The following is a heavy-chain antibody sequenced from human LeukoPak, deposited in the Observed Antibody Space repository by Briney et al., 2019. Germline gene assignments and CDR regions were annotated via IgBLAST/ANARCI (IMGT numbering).Heavy chain of an antibody. J-gene: IGHJ4*02. CDR2: INHSGST. D-gene: IGHD5-18*01. CDR3: ARFVVEYSYGIGY. Sequence: SETLSLTCAVYGGSFSGYYWSWIRQPPGKGLEWIGEINHSGSTNYNPSLKSRVTITVDTSKNQFSLKLSSVTAADTAVYYCARFVVEYSYGIGYWGQGTLVTVSS. V-gene: IGHV4-34*01. CDR1: GGSFSGYY.